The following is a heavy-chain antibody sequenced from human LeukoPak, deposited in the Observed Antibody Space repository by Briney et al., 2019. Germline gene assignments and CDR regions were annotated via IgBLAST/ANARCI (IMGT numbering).Heavy chain of an antibody. CDR2: INHSGST. D-gene: IGHD6-19*01. J-gene: IGHJ6*02. Sequence: SETLSLTCAVYGGSFSGYYWSWIRQPPGKGLEWIGEINHSGSTNYNPSLKSRVTISVDTSKNQFSLKLSSVTAADTAVYYCAGGRVGVAGPRYYYGMDFWGQGTTVTVSS. CDR1: GGSFSGYY. CDR3: AGGRVGVAGPRYYYGMDF. V-gene: IGHV4-34*01.